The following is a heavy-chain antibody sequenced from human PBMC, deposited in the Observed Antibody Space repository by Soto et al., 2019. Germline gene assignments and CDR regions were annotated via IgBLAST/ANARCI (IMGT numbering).Heavy chain of an antibody. V-gene: IGHV3-23*01. CDR2: ISGSGGST. CDR3: AKVIYGSGSYSSPPSFDY. Sequence: GGSLRLSCAASGFTFSSYAMSWVRQAPGKGLEWVSAISGSGGSTYYADSVKGRFTISRDNSKNTLYLQMNSLRAEDTAVYYCAKVIYGSGSYSSPPSFDYWGQGTLVTVSS. J-gene: IGHJ4*02. CDR1: GFTFSSYA. D-gene: IGHD3-10*01.